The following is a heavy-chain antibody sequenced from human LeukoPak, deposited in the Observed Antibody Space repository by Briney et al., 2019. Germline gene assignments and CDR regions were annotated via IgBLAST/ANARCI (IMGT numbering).Heavy chain of an antibody. CDR1: GYTFTSYG. Sequence: ASVKVSCKASGYTFTSYGISWVRQAPGQGLEWMGWISAYNGNTNYAQKLQGRVTMTTDTSTSTAYMELRSLRSDDTAVYCCARAAYSGYIFDYWGQGTLVTVSS. J-gene: IGHJ4*02. CDR3: ARAAYSGYIFDY. D-gene: IGHD5-12*01. V-gene: IGHV1-18*01. CDR2: ISAYNGNT.